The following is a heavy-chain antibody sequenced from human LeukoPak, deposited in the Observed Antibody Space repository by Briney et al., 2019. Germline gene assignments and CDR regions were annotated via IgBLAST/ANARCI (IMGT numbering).Heavy chain of an antibody. Sequence: ASVKVSCKASGYTFTSYYMHWVRQAPGQGLEWMGIINPSGGSTSYAQKFQGRVTMTRDTSTSTVYMELSSLRSDETAVYYCARWRDIVVVPAAISGFDPWGQGTLVTVSS. CDR1: GYTFTSYY. CDR3: ARWRDIVVVPAAISGFDP. V-gene: IGHV1-46*01. D-gene: IGHD2-2*02. CDR2: INPSGGST. J-gene: IGHJ5*02.